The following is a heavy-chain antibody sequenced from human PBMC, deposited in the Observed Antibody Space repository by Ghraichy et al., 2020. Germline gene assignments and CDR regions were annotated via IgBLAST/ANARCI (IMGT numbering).Heavy chain of an antibody. CDR3: ARPAPGIVGATSAFDI. CDR2: IYYSGST. D-gene: IGHD1-26*01. CDR1: GGSISSYY. V-gene: IGHV4-59*08. J-gene: IGHJ3*02. Sequence: SETLSLTCTVSGGSISSYYWSWIRQPPGKGLEWIGYIYYSGSTNYNPSLKSRVTISVDTSKNQFSLKLSSVTAADTAVYYCARPAPGIVGATSAFDIWGQGTMVTVS.